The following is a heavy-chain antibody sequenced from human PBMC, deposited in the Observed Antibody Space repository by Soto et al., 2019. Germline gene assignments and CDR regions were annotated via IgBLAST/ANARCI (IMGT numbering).Heavy chain of an antibody. CDR2: ISSSSSVI. Sequence: EVQLVEYGGGLVQPGGSLRLSCATSGFILSDCAMNWVRQAPGKGLEWVSYISSSSSVIDYADSVKGRFTVSRDNARNSLYLQMTSLRAEDTAVYYCARDLSWGSNWYYYMDVWGKGTTVTVSS. CDR3: ARDLSWGSNWYYYMDV. CDR1: GFILSDCA. J-gene: IGHJ6*03. D-gene: IGHD7-27*01. V-gene: IGHV3-48*01.